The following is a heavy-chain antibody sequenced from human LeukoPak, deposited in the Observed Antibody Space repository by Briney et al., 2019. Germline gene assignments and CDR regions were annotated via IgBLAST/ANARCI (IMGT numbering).Heavy chain of an antibody. D-gene: IGHD3-22*01. CDR1: GFTFGTYT. Sequence: PGRSLRLSCAASGFTFGTYTMIWVRQAAGKGLEWVSSVSSGSDYIYYANSVKGRFTISRDNAKHSLYLQMNSLRAEDTAVYYCAREDYYDSSGYPYYIDYWGQGTLVTVSS. CDR3: AREDYYDSSGYPYYIDY. V-gene: IGHV3-21*01. J-gene: IGHJ4*02. CDR2: VSSGSDYI.